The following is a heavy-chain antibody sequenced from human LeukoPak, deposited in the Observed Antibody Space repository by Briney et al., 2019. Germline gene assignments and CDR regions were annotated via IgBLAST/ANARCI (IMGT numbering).Heavy chain of an antibody. D-gene: IGHD6-13*01. CDR3: ARSPLYSSSWYFDY. CDR1: GGSISSYY. J-gene: IGHJ4*02. Sequence: SETLSLTCTVSGGSISSYYWSWIRQPAGKGLEWIGRIYTSGSTNYNPSLKRRVTMSVDTSKNQFSLKLSSVTAADTAVYYCARSPLYSSSWYFDYWGQGTLVTVSS. V-gene: IGHV4-4*07. CDR2: IYTSGST.